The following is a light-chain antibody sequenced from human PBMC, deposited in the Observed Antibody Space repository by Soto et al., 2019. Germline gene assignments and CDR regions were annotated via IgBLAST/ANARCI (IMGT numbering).Light chain of an antibody. CDR3: AAWDDSLNGEI. V-gene: IGLV1-44*01. J-gene: IGLJ1*01. CDR1: SSNIVRTM. CDR2: YDN. Sequence: QSVLTQSLSASGTPGQRVVISCSGSSSNIVRTMVNWYQQLPGTPPKLLMYYDNQRPSGVPDRFSGSRSGTSASLAISGLQSEDEADYYCAAWDDSLNGEIFGTGTKVTVL.